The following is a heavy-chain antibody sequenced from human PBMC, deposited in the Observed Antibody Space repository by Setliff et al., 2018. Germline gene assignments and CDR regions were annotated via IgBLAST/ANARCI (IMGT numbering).Heavy chain of an antibody. V-gene: IGHV4-4*08. D-gene: IGHD2-15*01. CDR3: ARGLNTESWTPLY. CDR1: GGSMTDFF. Sequence: SETLSLTCSVAGGSMTDFFWHWIRQSPGKGLEWIGYIYTKGSINYNPSLRSRVTMSVDRPRNQFSLTLRSVTAADMAVYYCARGLNTESWTPLYWSPGTLVTVSS. CDR2: IYTKGSI. J-gene: IGHJ4*02.